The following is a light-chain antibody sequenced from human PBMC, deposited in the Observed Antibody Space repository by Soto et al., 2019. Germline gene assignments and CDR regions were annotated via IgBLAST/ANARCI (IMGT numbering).Light chain of an antibody. CDR1: QTVNSHN. Sequence: EIVLTQSPGTLSLSPGERATHSCRASQTVNSHNLVWYQQKRGQSPRLLIYGISNRATGVPDRFSGSGSGTDFTLSISGLEPEDFATYYCQHYGDSSWTFGQGTTVEIK. V-gene: IGKV3-20*01. CDR2: GIS. J-gene: IGKJ1*01. CDR3: QHYGDSSWT.